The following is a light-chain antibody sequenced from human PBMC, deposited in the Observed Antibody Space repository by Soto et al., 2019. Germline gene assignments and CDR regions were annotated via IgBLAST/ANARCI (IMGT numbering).Light chain of an antibody. CDR2: DNS. J-gene: IGLJ1*01. CDR3: QSYDRSLSGSRV. Sequence: QSVLTQPPSVSGAPGQRVTISCTGSSSNIGAGYDVHWYQQLPGTAPKLLIYDNSNRPSGVPDRFSGSKSGTSASLAITGLQDENETDYSCQSYDRSLSGSRVFGTGTKLTVL. V-gene: IGLV1-40*01. CDR1: SSNIGAGYD.